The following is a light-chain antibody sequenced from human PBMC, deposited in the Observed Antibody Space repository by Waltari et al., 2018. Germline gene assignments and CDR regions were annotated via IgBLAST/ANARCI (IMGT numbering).Light chain of an antibody. CDR1: QDITSY. CDR3: QQRNSYPFT. J-gene: IGKJ3*01. Sequence: DIQLTQSPSSLSASVGDRVAITCRASQDITSYLSWYQQKPGKAPKLLIYKASSLQSGVPSRFSGSGSGTDFTLIISSLQPEDFAVYYCQQRNSYPFTFGPGTKLDIK. V-gene: IGKV1-9*01. CDR2: KAS.